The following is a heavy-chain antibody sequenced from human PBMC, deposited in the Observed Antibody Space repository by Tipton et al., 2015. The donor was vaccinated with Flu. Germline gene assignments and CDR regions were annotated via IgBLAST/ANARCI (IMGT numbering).Heavy chain of an antibody. Sequence: TLSLTCAVYGGSFSGYYWSWIRQPPGEGLEWIGEINHSGSTNYNPSLKSRVTISVDTSKNQFSLKLSSVTAADTAVYYCARRRQGYYDSSGYYGNWGQGTLVTVSS. V-gene: IGHV4-34*01. D-gene: IGHD3-22*01. J-gene: IGHJ4*02. CDR2: INHSGST. CDR1: GGSFSGYY. CDR3: ARRRQGYYDSSGYYGN.